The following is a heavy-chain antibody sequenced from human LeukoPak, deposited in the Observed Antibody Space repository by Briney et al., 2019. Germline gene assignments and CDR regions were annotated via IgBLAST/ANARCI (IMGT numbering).Heavy chain of an antibody. V-gene: IGHV3-30*18. CDR3: VKLMGRRLLWFGEGNYFDY. CDR2: ISYDGSNK. Sequence: PGGSLRLSCAASGFTFSSYGMHWVRQAPGKGLEWVAVISYDGSNKYYSDSVRGRFTISRDNSKNTLYLQMNSLRAEDTAVYYCVKLMGRRLLWFGEGNYFDYGRQGTLVTVSS. D-gene: IGHD3-10*01. J-gene: IGHJ4*02. CDR1: GFTFSSYG.